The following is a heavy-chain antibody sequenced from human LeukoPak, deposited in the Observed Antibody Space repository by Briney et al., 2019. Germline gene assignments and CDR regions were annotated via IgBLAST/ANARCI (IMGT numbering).Heavy chain of an antibody. CDR1: GGSISSGGYY. Sequence: SETLSLTCTVSGGSISSGGYYWSWIRQHPGKGLEWIGYIYYSGSTYYNPSLKSRVTISVDTSKNQFSLKLSSVTAADTAVNYCARADYGGNIDYWGQGTLVTVSS. V-gene: IGHV4-31*03. CDR3: ARADYGGNIDY. J-gene: IGHJ4*02. CDR2: IYYSGST. D-gene: IGHD4-23*01.